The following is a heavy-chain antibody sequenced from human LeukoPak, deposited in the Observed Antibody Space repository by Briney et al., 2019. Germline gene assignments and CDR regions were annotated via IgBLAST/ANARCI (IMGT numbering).Heavy chain of an antibody. J-gene: IGHJ4*02. CDR3: TGRGITASRIDY. V-gene: IGHV1-18*01. D-gene: IGHD6-13*01. Sequence: ASVKVSCKASDYTFPSHGLRWVRPASGQGLEWMGWISASNGNTDYAQKFQGRLTMTTDASTKTAYMELRSLRSDDTAMYYCTGRGITASRIDYWGQGTLVTVSS. CDR1: DYTFPSHG. CDR2: ISASNGNT.